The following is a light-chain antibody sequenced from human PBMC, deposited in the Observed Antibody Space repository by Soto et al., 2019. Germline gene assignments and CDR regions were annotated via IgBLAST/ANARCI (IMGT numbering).Light chain of an antibody. J-gene: IGLJ3*02. CDR1: SSDVGGYNY. CDR3: SSYTTSSTLL. Sequence: QSALTQPASVSGSPGQSITISCTGSSSDVGGYNYVSWYQQHPGKAPKVMIYEVSNRPSGVSNRFSGSKSGNMASLTISGLQAEDEADYYCSSYTTSSTLLFGGGTQLTVL. V-gene: IGLV2-14*01. CDR2: EVS.